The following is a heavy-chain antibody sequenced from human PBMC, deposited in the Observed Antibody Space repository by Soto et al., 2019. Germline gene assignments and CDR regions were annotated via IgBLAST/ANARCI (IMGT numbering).Heavy chain of an antibody. Sequence: PWETLSLTCTVSGGSFSGYFWTWIRQPPGKGLEWLAEINHSGITNYNPSVESRVSMSVDTSKNQFSLRLYSVTAADTAVYYCVRGPYNYNSRYFDYWGQGTLVTVSS. CDR1: GGSFSGYF. J-gene: IGHJ4*02. D-gene: IGHD1-1*01. CDR2: INHSGIT. CDR3: VRGPYNYNSRYFDY. V-gene: IGHV4-34*01.